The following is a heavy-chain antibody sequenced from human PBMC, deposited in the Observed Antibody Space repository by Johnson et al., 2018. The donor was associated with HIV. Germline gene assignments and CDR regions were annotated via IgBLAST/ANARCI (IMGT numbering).Heavy chain of an antibody. J-gene: IGHJ3*02. D-gene: IGHD6-19*01. Sequence: QVHLVESGGGVVQPGRSLRLSCAASGFTFSSYAMHWVRQAPAKGLAWVAVISYDGSNKYYADSVKGRFTISRDNSKNALYLKMNSLRAEDTALYYGAVTVHSSGWYGGDDAFDIWGQGTMVTVSS. V-gene: IGHV3-30*04. CDR3: AVTVHSSGWYGGDDAFDI. CDR1: GFTFSSYA. CDR2: ISYDGSNK.